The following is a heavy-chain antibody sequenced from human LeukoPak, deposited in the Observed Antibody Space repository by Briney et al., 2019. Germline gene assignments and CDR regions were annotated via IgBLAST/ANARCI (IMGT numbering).Heavy chain of an antibody. Sequence: ASVQVSCKASGYTFTKYGISWVRQAPGQGLEWMGWISTYIGKTNYAQRFQDRVTMTTETSTTTAYMELKSLRSDDTAVYYCARGVPGALAGFDIWGQGTLVTVSS. CDR2: ISTYIGKT. J-gene: IGHJ4*02. CDR3: ARGVPGALAGFDI. CDR1: GYTFTKYG. D-gene: IGHD2-2*01. V-gene: IGHV1-18*01.